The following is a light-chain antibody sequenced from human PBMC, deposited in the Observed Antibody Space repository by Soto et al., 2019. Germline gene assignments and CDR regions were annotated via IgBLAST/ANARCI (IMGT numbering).Light chain of an antibody. CDR2: GAS. J-gene: IGKJ2*01. CDR1: QSVSSSY. CDR3: QQYGSSPYPVH. Sequence: EIVLTQSPGTLSLSPGERATLSCRASQSVSSSYLAWYQQKPGQAPRLLIYGASSRATGIPDRFSGSGSGTDFTLTISRLEPEDFAVYYCQQYGSSPYPVHFGQGTKLEIK. V-gene: IGKV3-20*01.